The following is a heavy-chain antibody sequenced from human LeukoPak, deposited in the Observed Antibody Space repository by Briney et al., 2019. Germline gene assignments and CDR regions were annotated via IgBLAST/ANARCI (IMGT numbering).Heavy chain of an antibody. V-gene: IGHV4-59*01. CDR1: GDSISTNY. CDR2: IFSTGST. Sequence: SETLSLTCTVSGDSISTNYWSWVRQPPGKGLEWIGYIFSTGSTNYNPSLKSRVTISVDTSTNQFSLRLSSMTAADTAVYYCAREPRRDGHFDYWGQGTLVTVSS. D-gene: IGHD1-1*01. J-gene: IGHJ4*02. CDR3: AREPRRDGHFDY.